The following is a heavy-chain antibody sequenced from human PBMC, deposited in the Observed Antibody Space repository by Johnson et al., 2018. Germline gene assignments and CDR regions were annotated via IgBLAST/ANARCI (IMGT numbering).Heavy chain of an antibody. V-gene: IGHV4-59*01. CDR3: ARHDFWSCYYTQSRGLDV. J-gene: IGHJ6*02. CDR1: GGSISSYY. CDR2: IYYSGGT. D-gene: IGHD3-3*01. Sequence: QVQLQESGPGLVKPSETLSLTCTVSGGSISSYYRSWIRQPPGKGLEWIVYIYYSGGTTYNPSLKSRVTIPVDTSKTQFSLKLSSGTAADSAVYYCARHDFWSCYYTQSRGLDVWGQGTTVTVSS.